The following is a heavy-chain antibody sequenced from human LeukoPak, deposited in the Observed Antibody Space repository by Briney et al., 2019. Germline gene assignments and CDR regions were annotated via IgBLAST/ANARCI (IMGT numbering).Heavy chain of an antibody. D-gene: IGHD3-10*01. Sequence: EASVKVSCKASGYTFTGYYMHWVRQAPGQGLEWMERINPNSGGTNYAQKFQGRVTMTRDTSISTAYMELSRLRSDDTAVYYCARGVNVLLWFGELYYFDYWGQGTLVTVSS. J-gene: IGHJ4*02. V-gene: IGHV1-2*06. CDR1: GYTFTGYY. CDR2: INPNSGGT. CDR3: ARGVNVLLWFGELYYFDY.